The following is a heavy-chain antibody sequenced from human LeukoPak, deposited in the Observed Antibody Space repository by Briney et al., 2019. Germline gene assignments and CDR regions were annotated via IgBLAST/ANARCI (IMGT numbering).Heavy chain of an antibody. D-gene: IGHD5-24*01. J-gene: IGHJ4*02. V-gene: IGHV3-21*04. Sequence: GGSLRLSCAASGFTFSSYSMNWVRQAPGKGREWVSSISSSSSYIYYADSVKGRFSISRDNSKNTVDLQMNSLRVEDTAVYYCAKDYVSGDGYWDFDYWGQGTLVTVSS. CDR3: AKDYVSGDGYWDFDY. CDR1: GFTFSSYS. CDR2: ISSSSSYI.